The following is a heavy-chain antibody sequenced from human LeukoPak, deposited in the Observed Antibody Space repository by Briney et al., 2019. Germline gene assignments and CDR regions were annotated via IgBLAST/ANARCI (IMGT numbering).Heavy chain of an antibody. Sequence: GGSLRLSCAASGFTFSSYSMNWVRQAPGKGLEWVSYISSVSSSIYYADSVKGRFTISRDNAKNSLYLQMNSLRAEDTAVYYCARSTLVESSDYWGQGTLVTVSS. D-gene: IGHD2-8*02. J-gene: IGHJ4*02. CDR3: ARSTLVESSDY. V-gene: IGHV3-48*04. CDR1: GFTFSSYS. CDR2: ISSVSSSI.